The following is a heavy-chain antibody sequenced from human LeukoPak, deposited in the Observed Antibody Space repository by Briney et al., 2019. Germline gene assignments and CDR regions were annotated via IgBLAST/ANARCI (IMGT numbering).Heavy chain of an antibody. D-gene: IGHD2-2*01. CDR3: ARDLGGYCSSSSCYLGFLDY. V-gene: IGHV3-21*03. J-gene: IGHJ4*02. Sequence: GGSLRLSCAASGFTFSSYTMNWVRQAPGKGLEWASSIISSSSFIYYADSVKGRFTISRDNAKNSLYLQMNSLRAEDTAVYYCARDLGGYCSSSSCYLGFLDYWGQGTLVTVSS. CDR2: IISSSSFI. CDR1: GFTFSSYT.